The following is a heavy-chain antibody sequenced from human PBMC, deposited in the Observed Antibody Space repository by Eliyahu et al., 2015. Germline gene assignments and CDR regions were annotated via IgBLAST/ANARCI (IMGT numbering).Heavy chain of an antibody. CDR2: IIPIFGTA. J-gene: IGHJ2*01. CDR1: GGTFSSXA. V-gene: IGHV1-69*01. Sequence: QVQLVQSGAEVKKPGXSVKVSCKASGGTFSSXAYQLGATSPPGQGLEWMGGIIPIFGTANYAQKFQGRVTITADESTSTAYMELSSLRSEDTAVYYCARGRYCSSTSCRGVWYFDLWGRGTLVTVSS. CDR3: ARGRYCSSTSCRGVWYFDL. D-gene: IGHD2-2*01.